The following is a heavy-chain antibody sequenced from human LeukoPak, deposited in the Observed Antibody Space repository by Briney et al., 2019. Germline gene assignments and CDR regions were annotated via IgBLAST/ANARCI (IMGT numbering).Heavy chain of an antibody. CDR1: GESFSGYY. D-gene: IGHD3/OR15-3a*01. V-gene: IGHV4-34*01. Sequence: PSETLSLTCAVYGESFSGYYWSWIRQPPGKGLEWIGEINHSRSTNYNTTLKSRVTISVDTSKNQFSLKLSSVTAADTAVYYCARGQARAGLRTGLETGLGWGQGTLVTVSS. CDR2: INHSRST. CDR3: ARGQARAGLRTGLETGLG. J-gene: IGHJ4*02.